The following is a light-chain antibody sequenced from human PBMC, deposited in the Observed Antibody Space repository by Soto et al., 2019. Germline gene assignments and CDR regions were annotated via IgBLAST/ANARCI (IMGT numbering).Light chain of an antibody. CDR1: QTISSAF. J-gene: IGKJ2*01. Sequence: EIVLTQSPGTLSLSPGERATLSCKASQTISSAFLAWYQRKPGQAPRLLIHGASTRPTGIPDRFSGSGSGTDFTLTISRLEPEDFAVYFCQQYGSSLYTFGQGTKLAIK. V-gene: IGKV3-20*01. CDR2: GAS. CDR3: QQYGSSLYT.